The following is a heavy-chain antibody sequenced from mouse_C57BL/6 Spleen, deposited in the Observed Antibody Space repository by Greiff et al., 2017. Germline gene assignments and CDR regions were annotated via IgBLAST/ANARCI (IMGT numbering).Heavy chain of an antibody. CDR1: GYTFTDYY. D-gene: IGHD1-1*01. V-gene: IGHV1-76*01. CDR2: IYPGSGTT. CDR3: ARWIPGSSRNYLDY. Sequence: QVQLQQSGAELVRPGASVKLSCKASGYTFTDYYINWVKQRPGQGLEWIARIYPGSGTTYYNDKFKGQATLTAEKSSSTAYMQHSSLTSEDSAVYFCARWIPGSSRNYLDYWGQGTDLTVSS. J-gene: IGHJ2*01.